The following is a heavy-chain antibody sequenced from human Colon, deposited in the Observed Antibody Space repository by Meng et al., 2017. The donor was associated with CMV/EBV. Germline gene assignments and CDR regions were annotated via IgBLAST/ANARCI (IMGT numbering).Heavy chain of an antibody. V-gene: IGHV1-69*13. Sequence: SVKVSCKMSGGPFNSNAICWVRQAPGQGLEWMGGLIPIFGTPKYAQKFQGRVTITADASTTTMYMELTSLTSDDTAVYYCARSPLPAALNWFDPWGQGTLVTVSS. D-gene: IGHD2-2*01. CDR2: LIPIFGTP. J-gene: IGHJ5*02. CDR1: GGPFNSNA. CDR3: ARSPLPAALNWFDP.